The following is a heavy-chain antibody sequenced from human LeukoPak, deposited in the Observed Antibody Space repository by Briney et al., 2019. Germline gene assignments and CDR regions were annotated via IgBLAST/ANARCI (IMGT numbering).Heavy chain of an antibody. J-gene: IGHJ4*02. CDR1: GYAFTGYY. Sequence: ASVKVSCKASGYAFTGYYMHWVRQAPGQGLEWMGRINPNSGGTNYAQTFQGRVTMTRDTSISTAYMQLSRLRSDDTAVYYCARDLRYYYGSGSYPFDYWGQGTLVTVSS. CDR3: ARDLRYYYGSGSYPFDY. D-gene: IGHD3-10*01. V-gene: IGHV1-2*06. CDR2: INPNSGGT.